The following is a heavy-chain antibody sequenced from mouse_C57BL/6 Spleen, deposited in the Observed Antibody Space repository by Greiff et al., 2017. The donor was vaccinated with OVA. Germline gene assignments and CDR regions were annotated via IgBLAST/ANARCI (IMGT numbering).Heavy chain of an antibody. CDR2: LYPGSGST. Sequence: QVQLQQPGAELVKPGASVKMSCKASGYTFTSYWITWVKQRPGQGLEWIGALYPGSGSTNYNEKFKSKATLTVDTSSSTAYMQLSSLTSEDSAVYYCARGNYAMDYWGQGTSVTVSS. V-gene: IGHV1-55*01. CDR3: ARGNYAMDY. CDR1: GYTFTSYW. J-gene: IGHJ4*01.